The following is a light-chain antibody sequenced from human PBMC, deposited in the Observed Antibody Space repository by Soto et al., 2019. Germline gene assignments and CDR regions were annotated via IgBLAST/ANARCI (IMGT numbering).Light chain of an antibody. Sequence: DIQMTQSPSSLSASVGGRVTITCRASQSIISYLNWYQQKPGKAPKLLIYAASSLQSGVPSRFSGSGSGTDFTLTISSLQPEDFATYYCQQSYSNPTWTFGQGTKVDIK. CDR2: AAS. CDR1: QSIISY. J-gene: IGKJ1*01. V-gene: IGKV1-39*01. CDR3: QQSYSNPTWT.